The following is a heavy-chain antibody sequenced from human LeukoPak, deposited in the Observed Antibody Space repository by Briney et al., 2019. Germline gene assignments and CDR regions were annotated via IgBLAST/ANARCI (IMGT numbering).Heavy chain of an antibody. Sequence: QPGGSLRLSCAASGFTFSKCGMHWVRQAPGKGLEWVSYISSSSSTIYYADSVKGRFTISRDNAKNSLYLQMNSLRAEDTAVYYCARDSQVSEYDFWSGYYWGDIWGQGTMVTVSS. CDR2: ISSSSSTI. CDR3: ARDSQVSEYDFWSGYYWGDI. CDR1: GFTFSKCG. J-gene: IGHJ3*02. V-gene: IGHV3-48*01. D-gene: IGHD3-3*01.